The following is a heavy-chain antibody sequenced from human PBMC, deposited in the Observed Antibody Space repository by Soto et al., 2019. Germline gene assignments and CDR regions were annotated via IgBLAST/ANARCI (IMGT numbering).Heavy chain of an antibody. CDR2: IYDSGST. CDR3: ARGPLGRYCSGGSCYPGYYYYGMDV. J-gene: IGHJ6*02. V-gene: IGHV4-30-2*01. D-gene: IGHD2-15*01. CDR1: GGSISGTTYS. Sequence: SETLSLTCAVSGGSISGTTYSWSWIRQPPGKGLEWIGYIYDSGSTNYNPSLKSRVTISVDTSKNQFSLKLSSVTAADTAVYYCARGPLGRYCSGGSCYPGYYYYGMDVWGQGTTVTVSS.